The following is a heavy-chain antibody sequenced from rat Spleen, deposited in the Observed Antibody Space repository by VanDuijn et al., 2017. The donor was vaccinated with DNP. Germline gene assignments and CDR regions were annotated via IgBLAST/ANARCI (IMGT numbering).Heavy chain of an antibody. Sequence: EVQIVETGGGLVEPGRSLKVSCVASGFTFSGYWMYWFRQAPGKGLEWVASIKTDGGGTYYPDSVKGRFTISRHNAENTVYLEMNSLRSEDTATYHCVKHLDAWGQGTSVTVSS. V-gene: IGHV5-58*01. CDR1: GFTFSGYW. CDR2: IKTDGGGT. D-gene: IGHD2-5*01. CDR3: VKHLDA. J-gene: IGHJ4*01.